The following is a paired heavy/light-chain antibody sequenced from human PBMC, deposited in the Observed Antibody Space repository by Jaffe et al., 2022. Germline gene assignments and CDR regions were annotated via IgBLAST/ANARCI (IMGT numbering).Light chain of an antibody. CDR2: DDS. CDR3: QVWDSSSALYV. V-gene: IGLV3-21*02. Sequence: SYVLTQPPSVSVAPGQTARITCGGNNIGSKSVHWYQQKPGQAPVLVVYDDSDRPSGIPERFSGSNSGNTATLTISRVEAGDEADYYCQVWDSSSALYVFGTGTKVTVL. J-gene: IGLJ1*01. CDR1: NIGSKS.
Heavy chain of an antibody. CDR1: GFTFDDYA. CDR2: ISWNSGSI. D-gene: IGHD6-13*01. J-gene: IGHJ6*03. V-gene: IGHV3-9*01. Sequence: EVQLVESGGGLVQPGRSLRLSCAASGFTFDDYAMHWVRQAPGKGLEWVSGISWNSGSIGYADSVKGRFTISRDNAKNSLYLQMNSLRAEDTALYYCAKDKVRGIAAAAGADYYYMDVWGKGTTVTVSS. CDR3: AKDKVRGIAAAAGADYYYMDV.